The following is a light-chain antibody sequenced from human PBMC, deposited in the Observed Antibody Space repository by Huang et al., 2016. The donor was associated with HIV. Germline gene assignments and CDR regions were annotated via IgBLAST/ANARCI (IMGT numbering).Light chain of an antibody. Sequence: EIMLTQSPGTLSLSPGERTTLSCRASQSVSSNYVAWYQQKPGQAPRLLSYGASSRATGIPDRFSGSGSGTDFTLTISRLEPEDFAVYFCQQYVTSPWTFGQGTKVEIK. CDR1: QSVSSNY. CDR3: QQYVTSPWT. V-gene: IGKV3-20*01. J-gene: IGKJ1*01. CDR2: GAS.